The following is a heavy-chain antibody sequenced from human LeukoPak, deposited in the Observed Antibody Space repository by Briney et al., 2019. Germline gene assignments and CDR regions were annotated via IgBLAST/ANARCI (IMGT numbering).Heavy chain of an antibody. D-gene: IGHD5-18*01. CDR3: ARDAPGNTALDY. V-gene: IGHV3-74*01. Sequence: TGGSLRLSCAASGFTFISYWVHWVRQAPGKGLVWVSRINGYGSSTDFADSVKGRFTISRDNAKNTLYLQMNSLRAEDTAVYYCARDAPGNTALDYWGQGTLVTVSS. CDR1: GFTFISYW. CDR2: INGYGSST. J-gene: IGHJ4*02.